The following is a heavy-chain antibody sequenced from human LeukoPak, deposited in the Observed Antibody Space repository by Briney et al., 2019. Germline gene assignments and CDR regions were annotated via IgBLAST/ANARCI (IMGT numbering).Heavy chain of an antibody. V-gene: IGHV1-18*01. Sequence: ASVKVSCKASGYTFTSYGISWVRQAPGQGLEWMGWISAYNGNTNYAQKLQGRVTMTTDTSTSTAYMELRSLRSDDTAVYYCARAITFGGVITYATNYYFDYWGQGTLVTVSS. CDR1: GYTFTSYG. CDR3: ARAITFGGVITYATNYYFDY. J-gene: IGHJ4*02. D-gene: IGHD3-16*02. CDR2: ISAYNGNT.